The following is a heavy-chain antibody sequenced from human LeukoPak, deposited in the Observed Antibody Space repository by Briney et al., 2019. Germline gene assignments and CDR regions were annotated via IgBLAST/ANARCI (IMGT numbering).Heavy chain of an antibody. V-gene: IGHV4-30-2*01. Sequence: SETLSLTCAVSGVSISSAGFSWRWLRQPPGKGLEWIGSIYHAGSTYYNPSLKSRVTMSVDRSKKQFSLNLKSVNAADTAVYYCARAIIMVRGLGNFFDPWGQGTLVTVSS. CDR1: GVSISSAGFS. J-gene: IGHJ5*02. CDR3: ARAIIMVRGLGNFFDP. CDR2: IYHAGST. D-gene: IGHD3-10*01.